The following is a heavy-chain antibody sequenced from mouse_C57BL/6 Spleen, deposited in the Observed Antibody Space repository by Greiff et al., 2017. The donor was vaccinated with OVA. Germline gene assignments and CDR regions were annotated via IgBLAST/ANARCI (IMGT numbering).Heavy chain of an antibody. CDR1: GFTFSSYG. CDR3: ARHEIYYGSSYWFAY. Sequence: EVKLMESGGDLVKPGGSLKLSCAASGFTFSSYGMSWVRQTPDKRLEWVATISSGGSYTYYPDSVKGRFTISRDNAKNTLYLQMSSLKSEDTAMYYGARHEIYYGSSYWFAYWGQGTLVTVSA. CDR2: ISSGGSYT. D-gene: IGHD1-1*01. V-gene: IGHV5-6*01. J-gene: IGHJ3*01.